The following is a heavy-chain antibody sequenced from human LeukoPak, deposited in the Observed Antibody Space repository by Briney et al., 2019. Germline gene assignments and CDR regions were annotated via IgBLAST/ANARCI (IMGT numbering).Heavy chain of an antibody. J-gene: IGHJ2*01. Sequence: SETLSLTCTVSGGSISSYYWSWIRQPPGKGLEWIGYIYYSGSTNYNPSLKSRATISVDTSKNQFSLKLSSVTAADTAVYYCARISSWNWYFDLWGRGTLVTVSS. CDR1: GGSISSYY. D-gene: IGHD6-13*01. V-gene: IGHV4-59*01. CDR2: IYYSGST. CDR3: ARISSWNWYFDL.